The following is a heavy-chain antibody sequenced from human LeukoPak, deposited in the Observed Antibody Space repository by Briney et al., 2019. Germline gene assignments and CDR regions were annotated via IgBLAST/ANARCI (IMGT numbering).Heavy chain of an antibody. V-gene: IGHV4-4*02. Sequence: SETLSLTCAVSGGSTSSSNWWSWVRRPPGKGLEWIGEIYHSGSTNYNPSLKSRVTISVDKSKNQFSLKLSSVTAADTAVYYCASVGAVKVFDYWGQGTLVTVSS. J-gene: IGHJ4*02. CDR3: ASVGAVKVFDY. CDR2: IYHSGST. D-gene: IGHD1-26*01. CDR1: GGSTSSSNW.